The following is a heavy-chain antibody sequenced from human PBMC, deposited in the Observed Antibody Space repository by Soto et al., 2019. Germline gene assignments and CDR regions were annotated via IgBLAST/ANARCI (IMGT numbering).Heavy chain of an antibody. D-gene: IGHD2-15*01. J-gene: IGHJ6*02. V-gene: IGHV1-3*01. CDR1: GSTFTSYA. CDR2: INAGNGNT. CDR3: ARIVVVVAATYYYGMDV. Sequence: ASVKVSCKASGSTFTSYAMHWVRQAPGQRLEWMGWINAGNGNTKYSQKFQGRVTITRDTSASTAYMALSSLRSEDTAVYYCARIVVVVAATYYYGMDVWRQGTTVAVSS.